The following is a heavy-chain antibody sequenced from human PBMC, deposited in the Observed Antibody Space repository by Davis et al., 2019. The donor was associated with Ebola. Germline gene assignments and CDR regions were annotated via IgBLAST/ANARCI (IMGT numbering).Heavy chain of an antibody. CDR3: ATLDYYDRPNT. Sequence: SETLSLTCTVSGGSIGTYYWNWIRQSPGKGLEWIGYIYNTGDTNYNPSLESRVAMSIDTSKNQFSLRLTSVSAADTAVYYCATLDYYDRPNTWGQGTLVTVSS. J-gene: IGHJ5*02. V-gene: IGHV4-59*08. CDR2: IYNTGDT. D-gene: IGHD3-22*01. CDR1: GGSIGTYY.